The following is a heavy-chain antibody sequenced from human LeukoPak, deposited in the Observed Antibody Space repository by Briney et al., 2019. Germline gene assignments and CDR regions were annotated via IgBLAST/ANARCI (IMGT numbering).Heavy chain of an antibody. Sequence: SETLSLTCTVAGGSISSSSYYWGWIRQPPGKGLEWIGNIYYSGSTCYNPSLKSRVTISVDTSKNQFSLKLSSVTAADTAVYYCARLAYCGGDCYLGAFDIWGQGTMVTVSS. D-gene: IGHD2-21*02. CDR3: ARLAYCGGDCYLGAFDI. V-gene: IGHV4-39*07. CDR1: GGSISSSSYY. CDR2: IYYSGST. J-gene: IGHJ3*02.